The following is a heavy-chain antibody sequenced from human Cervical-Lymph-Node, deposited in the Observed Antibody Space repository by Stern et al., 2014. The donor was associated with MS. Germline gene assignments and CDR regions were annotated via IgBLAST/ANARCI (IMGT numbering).Heavy chain of an antibody. J-gene: IGHJ4*02. V-gene: IGHV4-39*01. Sequence: QLQLQESGPGLVKPSETLSLTCTVSGGSISSSSYYWGWIRQPPGKGLEWIGSIYYSGSTYYNPSLKSRVTISVDTSKNQFSLRRGSVTAADTAVYYCARRVVGARDYFDYWGQGTLVTVSS. CDR1: GGSISSSSYY. CDR3: ARRVVGARDYFDY. D-gene: IGHD1-26*01. CDR2: IYYSGST.